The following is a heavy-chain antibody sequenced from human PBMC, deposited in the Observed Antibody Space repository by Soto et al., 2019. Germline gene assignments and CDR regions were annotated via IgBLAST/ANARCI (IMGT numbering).Heavy chain of an antibody. D-gene: IGHD4-17*01. V-gene: IGHV1-69*13. CDR1: GGTFSSYA. J-gene: IGHJ6*02. Sequence: SVKVSCKASGGTFSSYAISWVRQAPGQGLEWMGGIIPIFGTANYAQKFQGRVTITADESTSTAYMELSSLRSEDTAVYYCASSTVTTLYYYYYYGMDVWGQGTTVTV. CDR3: ASSTVTTLYYYYYYGMDV. CDR2: IIPIFGTA.